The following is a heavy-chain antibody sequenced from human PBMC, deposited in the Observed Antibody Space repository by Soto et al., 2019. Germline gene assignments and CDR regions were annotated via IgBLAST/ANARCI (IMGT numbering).Heavy chain of an antibody. J-gene: IGHJ5*02. CDR1: GGSFSGYY. CDR2: INHSGST. V-gene: IGHV4-34*01. Sequence: SETLSLTCAVDGGSFSGYYWSWIRQPPGKGLEWIGEINHSGSTNYNPSLKSRVTISVDTSKNQFSLKLSSVTAADTAVYYCARGHSGSYYPNWFDTWGQGTLVTVSS. CDR3: ARGHSGSYYPNWFDT. D-gene: IGHD1-26*01.